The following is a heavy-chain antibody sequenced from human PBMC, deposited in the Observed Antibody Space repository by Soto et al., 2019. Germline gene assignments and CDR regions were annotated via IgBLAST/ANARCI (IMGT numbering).Heavy chain of an antibody. Sequence: QVQLVESGGGVVQPGRSLRLSCAASGFTFSSYGMHWVRQAPGKGLEWVAVISYDGSNKYYADSVKGRFTISRDNSKNTLYLQMNSLGAEDTAVYYCAKPVNIVATIRGYFDYWGQGTLVTVSS. CDR1: GFTFSSYG. V-gene: IGHV3-30*18. CDR3: AKPVNIVATIRGYFDY. CDR2: ISYDGSNK. D-gene: IGHD5-12*01. J-gene: IGHJ4*02.